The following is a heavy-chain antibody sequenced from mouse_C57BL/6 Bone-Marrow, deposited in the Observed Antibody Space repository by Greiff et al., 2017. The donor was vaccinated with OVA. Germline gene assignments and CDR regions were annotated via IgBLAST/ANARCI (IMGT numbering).Heavy chain of an antibody. CDR2: IYPRSGNT. V-gene: IGHV1-81*01. CDR3: SLGTTVVGDYYAMDY. CDR1: GYTFTSYG. D-gene: IGHD1-1*01. Sequence: VQLQQSGAELARPGASVKLSCKASGYTFTSYGISWVKQRTGQGLEWIGEIYPRSGNTYYNEKFKGKATLTADKSSSTAYMELRSLTSEDSAVYYCSLGTTVVGDYYAMDYWGQGTSVTVSS. J-gene: IGHJ4*01.